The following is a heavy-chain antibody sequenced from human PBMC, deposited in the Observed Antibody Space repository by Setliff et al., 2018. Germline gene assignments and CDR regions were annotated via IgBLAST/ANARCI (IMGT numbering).Heavy chain of an antibody. CDR2: INAGNGNT. CDR3: ARDGFEIVIVPAAIYYYYYMDV. CDR1: GYTFTSYA. J-gene: IGHJ6*03. V-gene: IGHV1-3*01. Sequence: ASVKVSCKASGYTFTSYAMHWVRQAPGQRLEWMGWINAGNGNTKYSQKFQGRVTITRDTSASTAYMELSSLRSEDTAVYYCARDGFEIVIVPAAIYYYYYMDVWGKGTTVTVSS. D-gene: IGHD2-2*01.